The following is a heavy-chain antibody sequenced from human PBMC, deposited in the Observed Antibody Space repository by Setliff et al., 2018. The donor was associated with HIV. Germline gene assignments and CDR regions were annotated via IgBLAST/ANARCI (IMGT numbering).Heavy chain of an antibody. J-gene: IGHJ4*02. Sequence: ETLSLTCAVYGGSFSGYFWSWIRQPPGKGLEWSGEINHDGITNYNPSLKSRVTVSVDTSKSQFSLKLSSVTAADTAVYYCARGKYYFDSGTPSYFDYWGQGSLVTVSS. CDR2: INHDGIT. CDR3: ARGKYYFDSGTPSYFDY. D-gene: IGHD3-10*01. V-gene: IGHV4-34*01. CDR1: GGSFSGYF.